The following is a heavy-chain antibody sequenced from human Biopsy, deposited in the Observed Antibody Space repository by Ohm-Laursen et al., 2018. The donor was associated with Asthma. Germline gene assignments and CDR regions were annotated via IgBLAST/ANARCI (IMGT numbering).Heavy chain of an antibody. CDR2: ITGSGGTT. V-gene: IGHV3-23*01. J-gene: IGHJ4*01. CDR3: AKSADYYDSTDYLDF. Sequence: SLRLSCAASGFTFSSSAMSWVRQAPGKGLERVSAITGSGGTTYYADSVRGRFTISRDSAKNSLYLQMQSLRPEDTAFYYCAKSADYYDSTDYLDFWGRGTLVTVSS. CDR1: GFTFSSSA. D-gene: IGHD3-22*01.